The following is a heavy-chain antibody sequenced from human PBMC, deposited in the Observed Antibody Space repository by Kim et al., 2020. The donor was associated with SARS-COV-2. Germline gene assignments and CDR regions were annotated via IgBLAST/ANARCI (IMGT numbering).Heavy chain of an antibody. D-gene: IGHD3-10*01. V-gene: IGHV3-23*01. CDR2: IKGGGGGT. J-gene: IGHJ3*01. Sequence: GGSLRLSCAASGFTFGNYAMNWVRQAPGKGLEWVAYIKGGGGGTHYADSVKGRFTISRDNSKNTLYLEMNSLRAEETALYYCVICSSNYGNDAFDVWGPGTMVTVSS. CDR1: GFTFGNYA. CDR3: VICSSNYGNDAFDV.